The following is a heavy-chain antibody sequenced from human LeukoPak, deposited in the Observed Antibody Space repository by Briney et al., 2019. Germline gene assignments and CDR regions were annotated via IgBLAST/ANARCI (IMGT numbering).Heavy chain of an antibody. D-gene: IGHD6-13*01. CDR3: AREGRSSWYGDY. Sequence: GGSLRLSCAASGFTFSSYGMHWVRQAPGKGLEWVAVISYDGSNKYYADSVKGRFTISRDNSKNTLYLQMNSLRAEDTAVYYCAREGRSSWYGDYWGQGTLVTVSS. J-gene: IGHJ4*02. V-gene: IGHV3-30*03. CDR2: ISYDGSNK. CDR1: GFTFSSYG.